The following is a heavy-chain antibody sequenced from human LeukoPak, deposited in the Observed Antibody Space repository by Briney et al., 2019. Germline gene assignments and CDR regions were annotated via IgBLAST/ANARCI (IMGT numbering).Heavy chain of an antibody. CDR3: ARGGGYSYGYSFFDY. CDR2: IYYSGST. Sequence: SETLSLTCTVSGGSISSYYWSWIRQPPGKGLEWIGYIYYSGSTNYNPSLKSRVTISVDTSKNQFSLKLSSVTAADTAVYYCARGGGYSYGYSFFDYWGQGTLVTVSS. J-gene: IGHJ4*02. D-gene: IGHD5-18*01. V-gene: IGHV4-59*08. CDR1: GGSISSYY.